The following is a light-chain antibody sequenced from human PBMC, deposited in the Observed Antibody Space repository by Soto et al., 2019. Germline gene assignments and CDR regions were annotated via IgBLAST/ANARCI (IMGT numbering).Light chain of an antibody. J-gene: IGKJ1*01. CDR1: QSLVYSDGNTY. CDR2: NVS. V-gene: IGKV2-30*01. CDR3: LQTIHSPWT. Sequence: DVVMTQSPLSLPVTLGQPASISCRSSQSLVYSDGNTYLNWLHHRPGQAPRRLIYNVSNRDSGVXDXXGGSGSGTDFTLQISRVEAEDVGVYYCLQTIHSPWTLGQGNKVEIQ.